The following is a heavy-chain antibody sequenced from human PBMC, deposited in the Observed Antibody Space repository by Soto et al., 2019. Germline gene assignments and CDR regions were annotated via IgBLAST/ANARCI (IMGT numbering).Heavy chain of an antibody. J-gene: IGHJ4*02. CDR2: IYYSGST. CDR1: GGSISSGGYY. CDR3: ARYVDTAMVVDY. V-gene: IGHV4-31*03. D-gene: IGHD5-18*01. Sequence: SETLSLTCTVSGGSISSGGYYWSWIRQHPGKGLEWIGYIYYSGSTYYNPSLKSRVTILVDTSKNQFSLKLSSVTAADTAVYYCARYVDTAMVVDYWGQGTLVTVSS.